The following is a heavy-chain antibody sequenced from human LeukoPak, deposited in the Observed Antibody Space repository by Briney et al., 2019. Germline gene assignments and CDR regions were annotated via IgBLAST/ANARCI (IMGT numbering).Heavy chain of an antibody. CDR1: GGSISSYY. Sequence: PSETLSLTCTVSGGSISSYYWSWIRQPPGKGLEWIGYIYYSGSTNHNPSLKSRATISVDTSKNQFSPKLSSVTAADTAVYYCARVNPSTYSYGYVSFDYWGQGTLVTVSS. J-gene: IGHJ4*02. V-gene: IGHV4-59*01. D-gene: IGHD5-18*01. CDR3: ARVNPSTYSYGYVSFDY. CDR2: IYYSGST.